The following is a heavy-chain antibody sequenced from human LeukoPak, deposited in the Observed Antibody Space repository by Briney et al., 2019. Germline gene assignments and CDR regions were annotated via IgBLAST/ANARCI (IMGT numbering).Heavy chain of an antibody. J-gene: IGHJ5*01. V-gene: IGHV4-59*01. D-gene: IGHD2-8*01. Sequence: SGPRLVKPSETLSLTCTVSGGSISSFYWSWIRQPPGKGLEWIGYIYYTGSTNYNSSLKSRVTISVDTSKNQFSLNLSSVTAADTAMYYCARAVLATKSEHWFDSWGQGTLVTVSS. CDR2: IYYTGST. CDR3: ARAVLATKSEHWFDS. CDR1: GGSISSFY.